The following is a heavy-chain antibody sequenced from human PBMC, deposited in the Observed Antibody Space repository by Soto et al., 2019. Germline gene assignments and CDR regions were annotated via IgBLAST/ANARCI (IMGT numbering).Heavy chain of an antibody. CDR2: VSFDGSHK. Sequence: PGGSLRLSCAASGFTFSSYAIHWVRQAPGKGLEWVADVSFDGSHKTYAVPVRGRFTISRDNSKKTVYLQMNSLRAEDTALYYCAKLGDAVSGYFGFWGQGTQVTVSS. D-gene: IGHD3-3*01. V-gene: IGHV3-30*18. CDR3: AKLGDAVSGYFGF. CDR1: GFTFSSYA. J-gene: IGHJ4*02.